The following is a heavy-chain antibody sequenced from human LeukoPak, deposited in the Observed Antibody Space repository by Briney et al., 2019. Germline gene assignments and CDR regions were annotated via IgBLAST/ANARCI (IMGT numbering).Heavy chain of an antibody. Sequence: ASVKVSCKASGYTFTSYAMHWVRQAPGQRLEWMGWINTFNGNTKYAQKLQGRVTMTTDTSTSTADMELRSLRSDDTAVYYCARAPTTVVTPSPYYYMDVWGKGTTVTVSS. J-gene: IGHJ6*04. CDR1: GYTFTSYA. CDR2: INTFNGNT. D-gene: IGHD4-23*01. CDR3: ARAPTTVVTPSPYYYMDV. V-gene: IGHV1-3*04.